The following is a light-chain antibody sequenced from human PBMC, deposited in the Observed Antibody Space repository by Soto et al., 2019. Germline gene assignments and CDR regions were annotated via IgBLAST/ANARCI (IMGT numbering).Light chain of an antibody. Sequence: SYELTQSPSVSVSPGQTASITCSGDRLGDKYVSWYQQKTGQSPVLVIYDDIKRPSGIPERISGSNSGNTATLTISGTQAMDEADYYCQAWDSSTYVVFGGGTKLTVL. V-gene: IGLV3-1*01. CDR2: DDI. CDR3: QAWDSSTYVV. J-gene: IGLJ2*01. CDR1: RLGDKY.